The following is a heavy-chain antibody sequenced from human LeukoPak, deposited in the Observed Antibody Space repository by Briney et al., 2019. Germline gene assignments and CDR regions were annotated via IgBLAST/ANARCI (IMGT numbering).Heavy chain of an antibody. J-gene: IGHJ6*01. CDR3: AREGYGSGRRLGMDV. V-gene: IGHV1-46*01. Sequence: ASVKVSCKASGYTFTGYYMHWVRQGPGQGLEWMGIINPSGGSTTYAQKIEGRVTLTTDTSTSKVYMELSSLRSDDPSVYYCAREGYGSGRRLGMDVWGQGTTVTVSS. D-gene: IGHD3-10*01. CDR2: INPSGGST. CDR1: GYTFTGYY.